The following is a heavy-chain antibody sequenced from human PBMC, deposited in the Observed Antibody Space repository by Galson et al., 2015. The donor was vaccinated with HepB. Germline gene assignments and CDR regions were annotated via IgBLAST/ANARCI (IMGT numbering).Heavy chain of an antibody. D-gene: IGHD2-2*01. CDR1: GGSFSGYY. Sequence: ETLSLTCAVYGGSFSGYYWSWIRQPPGKGLEWIGEINHSGSTNYNPALKSRVTISVDTSKNQFSLKLSSVTAADTAVYYCARRRGVVVPAAMDLDYWGQGTLVTVSS. J-gene: IGHJ4*02. V-gene: IGHV4-34*01. CDR2: INHSGST. CDR3: ARRRGVVVPAAMDLDY.